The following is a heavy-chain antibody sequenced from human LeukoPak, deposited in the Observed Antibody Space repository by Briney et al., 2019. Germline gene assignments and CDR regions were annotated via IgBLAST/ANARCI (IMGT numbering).Heavy chain of an antibody. D-gene: IGHD2-15*01. J-gene: IGHJ5*02. CDR3: ARRIDIVVVVAAKRTGWFDP. Sequence: SETLSLTCAVYGGSFSGYYWSWIRQPPGKGLEWIGEINHSGSTNYNPSLKSRATISVDTSKNQFSLKLSSVTAADTAVYYCARRIDIVVVVAAKRTGWFDPWGQGTLVTVSS. V-gene: IGHV4-34*01. CDR1: GGSFSGYY. CDR2: INHSGST.